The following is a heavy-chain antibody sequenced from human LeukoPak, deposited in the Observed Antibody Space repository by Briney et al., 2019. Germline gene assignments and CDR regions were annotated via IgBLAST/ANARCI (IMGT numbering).Heavy chain of an antibody. D-gene: IGHD3-3*01. CDR3: ARDRRSPAAQYYDFWSGSQAYAFDI. Sequence: GGSLRLSCAASGFTFSSYGMHWVRQAPGKGLEWVAFIRYDGSNKYYADSVKGRFTISRDNSKNTLYLQMNSLRAEDTAVYYCARDRRSPAAQYYDFWSGSQAYAFDIWGQGTMVTVSS. CDR2: IRYDGSNK. V-gene: IGHV3-30*02. CDR1: GFTFSSYG. J-gene: IGHJ3*02.